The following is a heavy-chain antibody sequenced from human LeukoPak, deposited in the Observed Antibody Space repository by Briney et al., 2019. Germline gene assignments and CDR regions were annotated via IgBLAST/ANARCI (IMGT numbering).Heavy chain of an antibody. CDR3: ARYRNYYDSSGYYYVEYFQH. CDR2: INPNSGGT. J-gene: IGHJ1*01. CDR1: GYTFTGYY. V-gene: IGHV1-2*02. Sequence: GASVKDSCKASGYTFTGYYMHWVRQAPGQGLEWMGWINPNSGGTNYAQKFQGRVTMTRDTSISTAYMELSRLRSDDTAVYYCARYRNYYDSSGYYYVEYFQHWGQGTLVTVSS. D-gene: IGHD3-22*01.